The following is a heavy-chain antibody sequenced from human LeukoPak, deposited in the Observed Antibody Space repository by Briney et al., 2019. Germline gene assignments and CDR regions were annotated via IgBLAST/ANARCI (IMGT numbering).Heavy chain of an antibody. D-gene: IGHD6-6*01. CDR3: ARVLVPPYVSTWYPAFDL. J-gene: IGHJ4*02. V-gene: IGHV3-48*04. Sequence: GALRLSCAASGFTVSSNYMSWVRQAPGKGLEWVSYISGNSDTIYYAQSLKGRSTIFRDNAKNSLYLQVSGLRAEDTAVYYCARVLVPPYVSTWYPAFDLWGQGALITVSS. CDR1: GFTVSSNY. CDR2: ISGNSDTI.